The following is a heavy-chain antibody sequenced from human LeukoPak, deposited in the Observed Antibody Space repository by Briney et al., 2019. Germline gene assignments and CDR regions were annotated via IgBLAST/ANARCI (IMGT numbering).Heavy chain of an antibody. V-gene: IGHV3-43*02. CDR3: TKGDQWLLHK. CDR1: GFTFDDYA. Sequence: GGSLRLSCAASGFTFDDYAMHWVRQAPGKGLEWVSLISADGGSIHYAGSVRGRFTISRDNSKDSLYLQMNGLRTDDTAFYYCTKGDQWLLHKWGQGIQVTVSS. CDR2: ISADGGSI. D-gene: IGHD3-22*01. J-gene: IGHJ4*02.